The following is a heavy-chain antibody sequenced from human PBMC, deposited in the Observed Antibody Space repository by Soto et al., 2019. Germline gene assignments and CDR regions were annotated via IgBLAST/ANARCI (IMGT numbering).Heavy chain of an antibody. J-gene: IGHJ6*02. CDR2: INPNSGGT. D-gene: IGHD3-10*01. CDR1: GYTFTGYY. CDR3: TRGSPGSSSLLASYYYGMDV. Sequence: ASVKVSCKASGYTFTGYYMHWVRQAPGQGLEWMGWINPNSGGTNYAQKFQGWVTMTRDTSISTVYMELTSLRSEDTAVYYCTRGSPGSSSLLASYYYGMDVWGQGTTVTVSS. V-gene: IGHV1-2*04.